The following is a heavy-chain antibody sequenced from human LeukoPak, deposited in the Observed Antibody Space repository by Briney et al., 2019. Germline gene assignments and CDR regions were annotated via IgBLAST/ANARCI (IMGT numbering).Heavy chain of an antibody. Sequence: QPGGSLRLSCAASGFTFSRYDMHWVRQAPGKGLEWVAVIWYDGSKKDYADSVKGRFTISRDNSKNTVSLEMNGLRAEDTAVYYCAKGPWYGSSSDEDYWGQGILVTVSS. CDR1: GFTFSRYD. CDR2: IWYDGSKK. V-gene: IGHV3-30*02. D-gene: IGHD6-6*01. CDR3: AKGPWYGSSSDEDY. J-gene: IGHJ4*02.